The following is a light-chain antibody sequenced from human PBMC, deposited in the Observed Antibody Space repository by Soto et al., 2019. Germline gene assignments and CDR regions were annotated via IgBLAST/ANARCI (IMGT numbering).Light chain of an antibody. V-gene: IGKV4-1*01. CDR1: RRVIHTSSSSSY. J-gene: IGKJ1*01. CDR3: QQCNNNPRT. Sequence: DVVVSPHPPSLLASLRGESTTLSSSGRRVIHTSSSSSYLAWYQQKPRQPPELLLYGASARASGIPDRFSGSGSGTDFTLTINSLQAEDVAVYFCQQCNNNPRTFGQGTKVDIK. CDR2: GAS.